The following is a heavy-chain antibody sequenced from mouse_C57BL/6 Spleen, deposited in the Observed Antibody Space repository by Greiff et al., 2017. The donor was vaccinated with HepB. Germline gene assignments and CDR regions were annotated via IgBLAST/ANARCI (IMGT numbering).Heavy chain of an antibody. CDR1: GYSITSGYY. Sequence: LQESGPGLVKPSQSLSLTCSVTGYSITSGYYWNWIRQFPGNKLEWMGYISYDGSNNYNPSLKNRISITRDTSKNQFFLKLNSVTTEDTATYYCARGSSYVGWYVDVWGTGTTVTVSS. V-gene: IGHV3-6*01. CDR3: ARGSSYVGWYVDV. D-gene: IGHD1-1*01. J-gene: IGHJ1*03. CDR2: ISYDGSN.